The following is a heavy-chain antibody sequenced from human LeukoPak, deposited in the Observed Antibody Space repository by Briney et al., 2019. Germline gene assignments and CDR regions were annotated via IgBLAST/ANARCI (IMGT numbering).Heavy chain of an antibody. Sequence: SETLSLTCAVYGGSFSGYYWSWIRQPPGKGLEWIGEINHSGSTNYNPSLKSRVTISVDTSKNQFSLKLSSVTAADKAVYYCARGSLLRITIFGVADDAFDIWGQGTMVTVSS. V-gene: IGHV4-34*01. CDR2: INHSGST. CDR1: GGSFSGYY. D-gene: IGHD3-3*01. CDR3: ARGSLLRITIFGVADDAFDI. J-gene: IGHJ3*02.